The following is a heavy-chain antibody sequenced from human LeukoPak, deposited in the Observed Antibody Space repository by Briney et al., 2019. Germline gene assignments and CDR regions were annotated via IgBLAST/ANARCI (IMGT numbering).Heavy chain of an antibody. CDR3: AGILYYYDSSGYYMSPNWFDP. J-gene: IGHJ5*02. CDR2: ISAYNGNT. V-gene: IGHV1-18*04. D-gene: IGHD3-22*01. Sequence: GASVKVSCKASGYAFTGYYIHWVRQAPGQGLEWMGWISAYNGNTNYAQKLQGRVTMTTDTSTSTAYMELRSLRSDDTAVYYCAGILYYYDSSGYYMSPNWFDPWGQGTLVTVSS. CDR1: GYAFTGYY.